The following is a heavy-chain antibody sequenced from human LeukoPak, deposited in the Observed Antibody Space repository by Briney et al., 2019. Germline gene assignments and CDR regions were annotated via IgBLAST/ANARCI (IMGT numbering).Heavy chain of an antibody. CDR2: ISGSGGVT. D-gene: IGHD1-26*01. CDR3: AKERWELQGEFFHYYGMDV. Sequence: GGSLRLSCAASGFTFSSNDMSWVRQAPGKGLEWVSAISGSGGVTYYAASVRGRFTISRDNPKYTLYLQMTSLRAEDTAVYFCAKERWELQGEFFHYYGMDVWGQGTTVTVSS. CDR1: GFTFSSND. V-gene: IGHV3-23*01. J-gene: IGHJ6*02.